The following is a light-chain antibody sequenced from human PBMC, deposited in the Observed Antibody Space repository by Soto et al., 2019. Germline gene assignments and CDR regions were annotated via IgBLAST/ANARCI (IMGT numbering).Light chain of an antibody. V-gene: IGKV1-27*01. CDR1: QSISNY. CDR3: QKYNSAPLT. J-gene: IGKJ5*01. CDR2: AAS. Sequence: DIQMTQSPSSLSASVGDRVTITCRASQSISNYLAWYQQKPGKVPKLLIYAASTLQSGVPSRFSGSGSVTDFTLTISSLQPEDVATYYCQKYNSAPLTFGQGTRLEIK.